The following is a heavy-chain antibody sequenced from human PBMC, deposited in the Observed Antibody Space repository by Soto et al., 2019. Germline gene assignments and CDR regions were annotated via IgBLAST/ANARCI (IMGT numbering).Heavy chain of an antibody. CDR2: IIPIFGTA. CDR1: GGTFSSYA. Sequence: QVQLVQSGAEVKKPGSSVKVSCKASGGTFSSYAISWVRQAPGQGLEWMGGIIPIFGTANYAQKFQGRVTITADESTSTTYMELSSLSSEDTAVYYCARGNYGDYAFYYYGMDVWGQGTTVTVSS. J-gene: IGHJ6*02. V-gene: IGHV1-69*01. D-gene: IGHD4-17*01. CDR3: ARGNYGDYAFYYYGMDV.